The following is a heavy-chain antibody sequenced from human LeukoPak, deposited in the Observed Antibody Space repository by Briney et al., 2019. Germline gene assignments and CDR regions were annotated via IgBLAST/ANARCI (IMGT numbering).Heavy chain of an antibody. J-gene: IGHJ4*02. CDR3: ARGTAMAGDY. V-gene: IGHV1-69*05. CDR1: GGTFSSYA. D-gene: IGHD5-18*01. CDR2: IIPIFGTA. Sequence: GASVKVSCKASGGTFSSYAISWVRQAPGQGLEWMGGIIPIFGTANYAQKFQGRVTVTTDESTSTAYMELSSLRSEDTAVYYCARGTAMAGDYWGQGTLVTVSS.